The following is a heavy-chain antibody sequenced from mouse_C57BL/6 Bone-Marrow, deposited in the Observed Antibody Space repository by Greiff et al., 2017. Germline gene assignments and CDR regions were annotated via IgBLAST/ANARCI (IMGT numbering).Heavy chain of an antibody. D-gene: IGHD1-1*01. J-gene: IGHJ2*01. Sequence: VQLQQSGAELVRPGTSVKVSCKASGYAFTNYLIEWVKQRPGQGLEWIGVINPGSGGTNYNEKFKGKATLTADKSSSTAYMQLSSLTSEDSAVYFCARREDYYGSFDYWGQGTTLTVSS. CDR2: INPGSGGT. CDR1: GYAFTNYL. V-gene: IGHV1-54*01. CDR3: ARREDYYGSFDY.